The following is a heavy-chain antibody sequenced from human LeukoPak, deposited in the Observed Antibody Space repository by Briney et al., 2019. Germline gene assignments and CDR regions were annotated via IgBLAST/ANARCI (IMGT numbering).Heavy chain of an antibody. CDR2: ISAYNGNT. CDR1: GYTFTSYG. V-gene: IGHV1-18*01. J-gene: IGHJ4*02. D-gene: IGHD5-12*01. CDR3: ARGVVDEEWLRLGVDY. Sequence: ASVKVSCKASGYTFTSYGISWVRQAPGQGLEWMGWISAYNGNTNYAQKLQGRVTMTTDTSTSTAYMELSSLRSEDTAVYYCARGVVDEEWLRLGVDYWGQGTLVTVSS.